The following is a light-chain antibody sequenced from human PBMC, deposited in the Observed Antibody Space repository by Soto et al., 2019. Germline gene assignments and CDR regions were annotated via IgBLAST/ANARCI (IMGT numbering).Light chain of an antibody. V-gene: IGKV3-11*01. CDR1: QSVGSY. CDR2: GAS. J-gene: IGKJ3*01. CDR3: LQRSIGFT. Sequence: EIVLTQSPATLSLSPWEIATLSCRASQSVGSYLAWYQQKPGQAPRPLIYGASKRAPGVSARFSGSGSGTDFTLTISSLEPEDFAVYHCLQRSIGFTFGPGTKVDIK.